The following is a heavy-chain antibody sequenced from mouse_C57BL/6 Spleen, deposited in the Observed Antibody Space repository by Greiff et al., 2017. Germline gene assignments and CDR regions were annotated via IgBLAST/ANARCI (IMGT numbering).Heavy chain of an antibody. D-gene: IGHD2-4*01. Sequence: VQVVESGAELVKPGASVKLSCKASGYAFSSSWMNWVKQRPGKGLEWIGRIYPGDGDTNYNEKFKGKATLTADKSSSTAYMQLSSLTSEASAVXFCGRYYDFYSDMDYWGQGTSVTVSS. CDR3: GRYYDFYSDMDY. V-gene: IGHV1-82*01. CDR2: IYPGDGDT. CDR1: GYAFSSSW. J-gene: IGHJ4*01.